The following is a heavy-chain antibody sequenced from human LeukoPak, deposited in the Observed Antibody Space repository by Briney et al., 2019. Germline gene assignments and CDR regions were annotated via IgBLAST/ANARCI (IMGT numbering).Heavy chain of an antibody. CDR3: ARGAPGNYDFWSGYFSPRSDWFDP. J-gene: IGHJ5*02. Sequence: PGGSLRLSCAASGFTFSSYAMHWVRQAPGKGLEWVAVISYDGSNKYYADSVKGRFTISRDNSKNSLYLQMNSLRAEDTAVYYCARGAPGNYDFWSGYFSPRSDWFDPWGQGTLVTVSS. CDR1: GFTFSSYA. V-gene: IGHV3-30*04. D-gene: IGHD3-3*01. CDR2: ISYDGSNK.